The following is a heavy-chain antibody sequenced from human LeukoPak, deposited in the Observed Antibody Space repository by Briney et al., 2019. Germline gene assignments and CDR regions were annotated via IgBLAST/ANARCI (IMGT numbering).Heavy chain of an antibody. Sequence: NTSETLSLTCTVSGGSISSYYWGWVRQPPGKGLEWIGTISYSGTTYYSPSLKSRVTISLDTSKNQFSLKLSSVTAADTAIYYCARDFSSSSTVYYYYYMDVWGKGTTVTVSS. D-gene: IGHD6-6*01. CDR2: ISYSGTT. J-gene: IGHJ6*03. CDR3: ARDFSSSSTVYYYYYMDV. CDR1: GGSISSYY. V-gene: IGHV4-39*07.